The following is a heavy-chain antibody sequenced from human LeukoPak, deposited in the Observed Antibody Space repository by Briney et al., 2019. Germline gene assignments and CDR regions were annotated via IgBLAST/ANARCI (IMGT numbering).Heavy chain of an antibody. V-gene: IGHV5-51*01. J-gene: IGHJ3*02. CDR3: ARERDTAMVTLGAFDI. CDR1: GYSFTSYW. D-gene: IGHD5-18*01. Sequence: GESLKISCKGSGYSFTSYWIGWVRQMPGKGLEWMGIIYPGDSDTRYSPSFQGQVTISADKSISTAYLQWSSLKASDTAMYYCARERDTAMVTLGAFDIWGQGTMVTVSS. CDR2: IYPGDSDT.